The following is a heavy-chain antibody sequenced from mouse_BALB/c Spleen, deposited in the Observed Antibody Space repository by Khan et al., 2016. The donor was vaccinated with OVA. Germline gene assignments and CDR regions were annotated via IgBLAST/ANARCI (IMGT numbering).Heavy chain of an antibody. Sequence: VQPQQSGAEPVKSGATAKSSCTASGLNIKDTYMHGLKQWPEQGLEWIGRIDPPNGNTKYDPKLQGKATTTADTSSNTAYLQLTSLTSEDTAVYYCARMSRNWGQGTTLTVSS. J-gene: IGHJ2*01. V-gene: IGHV14-3*02. CDR3: ARMSRN. CDR1: GLNIKDTY. CDR2: IDPPNGNT.